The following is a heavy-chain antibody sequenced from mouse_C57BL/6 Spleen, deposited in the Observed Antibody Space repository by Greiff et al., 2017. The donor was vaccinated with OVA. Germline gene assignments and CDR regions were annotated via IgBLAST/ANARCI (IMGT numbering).Heavy chain of an antibody. D-gene: IGHD1-1*01. V-gene: IGHV5-15*01. CDR2: ISNLAYSI. CDR3: ARQEIYGSSYWYFDV. CDR1: GFTFSDYG. Sequence: EVKLMESGGGLVQPGGSLKLSCAASGFTFSDYGMAWVRQAPRKGPEWVAFISNLAYSIYYADTVTGRFTISRENAKNTLYLEMSSLRSEDTAMYYCARQEIYGSSYWYFDVWGTGTTVTVSS. J-gene: IGHJ1*03.